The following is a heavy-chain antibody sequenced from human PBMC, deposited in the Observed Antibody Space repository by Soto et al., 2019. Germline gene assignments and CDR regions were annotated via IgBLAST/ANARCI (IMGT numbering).Heavy chain of an antibody. D-gene: IGHD1-26*01. Sequence: EVQLLESGGGLVQPGGSLRLSCSASGFTFSNYAMSWVRQAPGRRLEWVTGITTGGSSNYADPVKGRFTISRDNAKNTLYLQMNSLRGEDTAIYYCAKAIRGGSRYDVFKIWGQGTMVTVSS. CDR3: AKAIRGGSRYDVFKI. V-gene: IGHV3-23*01. CDR1: GFTFSNYA. CDR2: ITTGGSS. J-gene: IGHJ3*02.